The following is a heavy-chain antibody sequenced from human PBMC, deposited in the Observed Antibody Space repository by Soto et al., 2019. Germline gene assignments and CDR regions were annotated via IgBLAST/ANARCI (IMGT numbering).Heavy chain of an antibody. J-gene: IGHJ5*02. CDR3: ARDEYYDSNNWFDH. CDR2: VYSTGST. V-gene: IGHV4-4*07. D-gene: IGHD3-22*01. CDR1: GGAITAYY. Sequence: NPSETLSLTCTVSGGAITAYYWSWIRQPVGEGLQWIGRVYSTGSTNYNPSLRSRVTMSVDTSQNQFFLRLSSVTAADTAVYYCARDEYYDSNNWFDHWGQGILVIVSS.